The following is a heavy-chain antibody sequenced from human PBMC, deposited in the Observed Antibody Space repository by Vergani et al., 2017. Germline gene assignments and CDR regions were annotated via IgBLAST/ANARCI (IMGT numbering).Heavy chain of an antibody. CDR3: ARLAVATPRDAFDI. Sequence: QVQLVQSGAEVKKPGASVKVSCKASGYTFTGYYMHWVRQAPGQGLEWMGWINPNSGGTNYAQKFQGRVTMTRDTSISTAYLQWSSLKASDTAMYYCARLAVATPRDAFDIWGQGTMVTVSS. CDR2: INPNSGGT. CDR1: GYTFTGYY. V-gene: IGHV1-2*02. J-gene: IGHJ3*02. D-gene: IGHD6-19*01.